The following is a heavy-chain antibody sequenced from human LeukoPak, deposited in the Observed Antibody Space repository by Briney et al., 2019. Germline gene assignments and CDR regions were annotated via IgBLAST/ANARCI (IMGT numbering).Heavy chain of an antibody. Sequence: PGGSLRLSCAASGFTFSSYWMNWVRQAPGKGLEWVANIKQDGSEKYYVDSVKGRFTISRDNAKNSLYLQMNSLRAEDTAVYYCARDKDVGPTILVYWGQGTLVTVSS. V-gene: IGHV3-7*01. D-gene: IGHD1-26*01. CDR1: GFTFSSYW. CDR3: ARDKDVGPTILVY. CDR2: IKQDGSEK. J-gene: IGHJ4*02.